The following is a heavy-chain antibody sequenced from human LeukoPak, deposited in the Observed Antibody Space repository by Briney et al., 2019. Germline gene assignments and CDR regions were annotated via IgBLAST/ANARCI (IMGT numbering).Heavy chain of an antibody. CDR3: AIEWLRYFDY. Sequence: GRSLRLSCAASGLTFSSYGMHWDRQAPGKGLEWVAVISYDGSNKYYADSVKGRFTISRDNSKNTLYLQMNSLRAEDTAVYSCAIEWLRYFDYRGQGTLVTVSS. D-gene: IGHD5-12*01. V-gene: IGHV3-30*03. J-gene: IGHJ4*02. CDR1: GLTFSSYG. CDR2: ISYDGSNK.